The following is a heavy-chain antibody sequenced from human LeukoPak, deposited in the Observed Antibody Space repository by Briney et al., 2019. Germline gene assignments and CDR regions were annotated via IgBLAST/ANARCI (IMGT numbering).Heavy chain of an antibody. Sequence: SETLSLTCTVSGGSISSSSYYWGWIRQPPGKGLEWIGSIYYSGSTYYNPSLKSRVTISVDTPKNQFSLKLSSVTAADTAVYYCARLWRGYSSRWGQGTLVTVSS. CDR1: GGSISSSSYY. D-gene: IGHD5-18*01. V-gene: IGHV4-39*01. J-gene: IGHJ4*02. CDR2: IYYSGST. CDR3: ARLWRGYSSR.